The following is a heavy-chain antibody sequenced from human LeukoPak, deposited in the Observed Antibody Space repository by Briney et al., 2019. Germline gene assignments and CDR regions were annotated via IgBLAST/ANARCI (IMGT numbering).Heavy chain of an antibody. CDR2: IYHSGST. CDR1: XDSISDXY. J-gene: IGHJ4*02. Sequence: LTXXVSXDSISDXYRGXIRQXPGXXLXXIGSIYHSGSTYYNPSLKSRVTISLDTSKNQFSLKLSSVTAADTAVYYCARVRSLWFGEQALLDYWGQGTLVTVSS. CDR3: ARVRSLWFGEQALLDY. V-gene: IGHV4-38-2*02. D-gene: IGHD3-10*01.